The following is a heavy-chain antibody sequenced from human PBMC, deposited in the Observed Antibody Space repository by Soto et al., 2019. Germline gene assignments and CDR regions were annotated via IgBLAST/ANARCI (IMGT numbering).Heavy chain of an antibody. D-gene: IGHD2-15*01. V-gene: IGHV3-33*01. Sequence: PGGSLRLSCAASGFTFSSYGMHWVRQAPGKGLEWVAVIWYDGSNKDYADSVKGRFTISRDNSKNALYLQMNSLRAEDTAVYYCARGGRYCSGGSCPYYYYGMDVWGQGTTVTVSS. J-gene: IGHJ6*02. CDR2: IWYDGSNK. CDR1: GFTFSSYG. CDR3: ARGGRYCSGGSCPYYYYGMDV.